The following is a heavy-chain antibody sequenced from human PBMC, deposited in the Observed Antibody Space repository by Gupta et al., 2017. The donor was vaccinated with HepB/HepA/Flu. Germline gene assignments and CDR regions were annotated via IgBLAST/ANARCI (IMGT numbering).Heavy chain of an antibody. Sequence: EVPLVESGGGVVQPGGSPRLSCAAAGVSFTSHWMDWFRQAPGKGLEWVANIKQDGGVKFYVDSVKGRFTISRDNTKNSVYLQMNNLRDEDSAIYYCVSGDLFDYWGQGTLVTVSS. CDR1: GVSFTSHW. V-gene: IGHV3-7*01. J-gene: IGHJ4*02. D-gene: IGHD7-27*01. CDR2: IKQDGGVK. CDR3: VSGDLFDY.